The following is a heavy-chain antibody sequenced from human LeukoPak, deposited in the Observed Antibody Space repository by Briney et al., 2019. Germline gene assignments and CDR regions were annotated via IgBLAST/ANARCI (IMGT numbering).Heavy chain of an antibody. CDR3: ARRRVVVAATRDYGMDV. V-gene: IGHV4-34*01. J-gene: IGHJ6*02. D-gene: IGHD2-15*01. Sequence: SEALSLIRAVYWVSFCGYYWSWVRQPPGERLEWIGEINNSASTNYNPSLKSRVTISVDTSKNQSSLKLSSVTAADTAVYYCARRRVVVAATRDYGMDVWGQGTTVTVSS. CDR2: INNSAST. CDR1: WVSFCGYY.